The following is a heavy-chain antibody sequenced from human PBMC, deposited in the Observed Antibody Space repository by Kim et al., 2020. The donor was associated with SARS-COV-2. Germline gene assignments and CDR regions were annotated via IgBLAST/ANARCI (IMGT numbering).Heavy chain of an antibody. V-gene: IGHV1-2*02. D-gene: IGHD1-1*01. CDR1: GYTFTDYF. CDR2: INPNSGAT. J-gene: IGHJ5*02. Sequence: ASVKVSCKASGYTFTDYFIHWVRQAPGQGLEWMGWINPNSGATNSAQKFQGRLIMTRDTSISTAYMELSSLRSDDTAIYYCARVRSITTTAYPNCLDPWG. CDR3: ARVRSITTTAYPNCLDP.